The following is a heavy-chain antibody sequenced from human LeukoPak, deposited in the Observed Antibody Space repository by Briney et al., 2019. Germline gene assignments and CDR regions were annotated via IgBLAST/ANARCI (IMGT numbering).Heavy chain of an antibody. V-gene: IGHV1-46*01. D-gene: IGHD2-15*01. CDR2: INPSGSST. Sequence: GASVKVSCNASGDTFTSYYMHWVRQAPGQGLEWMGIINPSGSSTSYAQKFQGRVTMTRDTSTSTVYMELSSLRSEDTAVYYCAREGYCSGGSCLNYYYGMDVSGQGTTVTVSS. CDR3: AREGYCSGGSCLNYYYGMDV. J-gene: IGHJ6*02. CDR1: GDTFTSYY.